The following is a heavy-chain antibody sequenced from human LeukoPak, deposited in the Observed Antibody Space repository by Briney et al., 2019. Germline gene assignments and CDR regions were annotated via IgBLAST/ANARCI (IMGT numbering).Heavy chain of an antibody. D-gene: IGHD1-26*01. CDR1: GASISSYY. CDR2: IYYSGNT. J-gene: IGHJ3*02. Sequence: SETLSLTCSVSGASISSYYWSWIRQTPGKGLEWIGYIYYSGNTNYNPSLKSRVTISGDTSKNQFSLKLSSVTAADTAVYYCARGGMGARLSAFDIWGQGTMVTVSS. CDR3: ARGGMGARLSAFDI. V-gene: IGHV4-59*01.